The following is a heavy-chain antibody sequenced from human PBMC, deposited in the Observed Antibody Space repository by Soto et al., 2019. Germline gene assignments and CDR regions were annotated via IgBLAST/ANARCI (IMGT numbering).Heavy chain of an antibody. CDR3: ARDRYSNPTRGMDV. Sequence: GWSLRLSCAASGFTFSNHGIQCVRQAPGKGLEWVATIWYDGSNKYYADSVKGRFTISRDNSKNTVYLQMNSLRAEDSAVYYCARDRYSNPTRGMDVWGQGTTVTVSS. CDR2: IWYDGSNK. V-gene: IGHV3-33*01. CDR1: GFTFSNHG. J-gene: IGHJ6*02. D-gene: IGHD4-4*01.